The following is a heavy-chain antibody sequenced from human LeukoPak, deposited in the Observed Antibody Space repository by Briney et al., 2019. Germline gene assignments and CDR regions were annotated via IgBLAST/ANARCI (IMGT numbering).Heavy chain of an antibody. CDR2: ISWNSGST. CDR3: AKDKSAMVRGVGDAFDI. CDR1: GFTFDDYA. J-gene: IGHJ3*02. Sequence: GGSLRLSCAASGFTFDDYAMYWVRQAPGKGLEWVSGISWNSGSTGYADSVKGRFTISRDNAKSSLYLQMNSLRAEDTALYYCAKDKSAMVRGVGDAFDIWGQGTMVTVSS. V-gene: IGHV3-9*01. D-gene: IGHD3-10*01.